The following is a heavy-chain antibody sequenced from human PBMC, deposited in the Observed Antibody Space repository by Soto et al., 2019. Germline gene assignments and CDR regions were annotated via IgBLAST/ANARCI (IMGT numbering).Heavy chain of an antibody. Sequence: QVQLVQSGAEVKKPGASVKVSCKASGYTFSAHYLHWVRQAPGQGLEWMGWINPVSGGTKYAQKFQDRVTMTRDTSSSSAYMELSRLKSDDAAVYYCARLGRGCYAQGVWGQGTTVSVSS. CDR3: ARLGRGCYAQGV. CDR1: GYTFSAHY. CDR2: INPVSGGT. V-gene: IGHV1-2*02. D-gene: IGHD2-15*01. J-gene: IGHJ6*02.